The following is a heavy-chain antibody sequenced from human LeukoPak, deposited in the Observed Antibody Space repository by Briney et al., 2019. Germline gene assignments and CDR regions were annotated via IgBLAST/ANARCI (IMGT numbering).Heavy chain of an antibody. CDR3: ARPKDGYNYEAFDM. D-gene: IGHD5-24*01. Sequence: ASVKVSCKASGYTFIDYYMHWVRQAPGQGLEWMGWINCNSGGTYSVQKFEGRVTMTRDTSISTAYMELSRLTSDDTAVYYCARPKDGYNYEAFDMWGQGTLVTVSS. CDR1: GYTFIDYY. CDR2: INCNSGGT. J-gene: IGHJ3*02. V-gene: IGHV1-2*02.